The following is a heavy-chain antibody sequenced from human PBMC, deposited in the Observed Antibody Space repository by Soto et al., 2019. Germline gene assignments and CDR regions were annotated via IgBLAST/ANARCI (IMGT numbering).Heavy chain of an antibody. CDR1: GGTFSSYT. CDR3: ARGNHGWPQLWYFDL. J-gene: IGHJ2*01. Sequence: QVQLVQSGAEVKKPGSSVTVSCKASGGTFSSYTISWVRQAPGQGLEWMGGIIPIFGTANYAQKFQGRVTITADESTSTAYMELGSMRSEDTAVYYCARGNHGWPQLWYFDLWGRGTLVTVSS. V-gene: IGHV1-69*12. CDR2: IIPIFGTA. D-gene: IGHD5-12*01.